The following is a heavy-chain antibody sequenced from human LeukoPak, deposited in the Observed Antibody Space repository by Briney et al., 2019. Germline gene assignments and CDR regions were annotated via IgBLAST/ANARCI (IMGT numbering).Heavy chain of an antibody. J-gene: IGHJ4*02. CDR3: ARTRDYRFEY. CDR1: GFTFSSYA. CDR2: IYSGGSA. D-gene: IGHD4-17*01. V-gene: IGHV3-53*01. Sequence: GGSLRLSCAASGFTFSSYAMSWVRQAPGKGLEWVSIIYSGGSAYYADSVRGRFTISRDNAKNTLYLQMNSLRADDTAVYYCARTRDYRFEYWGQGTLATVSS.